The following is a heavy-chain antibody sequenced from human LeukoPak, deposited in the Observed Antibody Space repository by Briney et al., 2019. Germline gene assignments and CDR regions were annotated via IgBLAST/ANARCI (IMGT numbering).Heavy chain of an antibody. Sequence: PSETLSLTCVAYGGSSSGYYWSWIRQPPGKGLEWIGEINHSESTNYSPSLKSRVTISLDTSKNQFSLKLSSVTAADTAVYYCARGYNWNDGNWFDPWGQGTLVTVSS. J-gene: IGHJ5*02. CDR2: INHSEST. V-gene: IGHV4-34*01. CDR3: ARGYNWNDGNWFDP. CDR1: GGSSSGYY. D-gene: IGHD1-1*01.